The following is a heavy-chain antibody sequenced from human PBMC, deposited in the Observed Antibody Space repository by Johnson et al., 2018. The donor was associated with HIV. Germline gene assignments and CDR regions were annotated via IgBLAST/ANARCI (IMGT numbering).Heavy chain of an antibody. J-gene: IGHJ3*02. V-gene: IGHV3-9*01. CDR2: ISWNSGSI. CDR3: AREGDYYDSSGYWAAFDI. CDR1: GFTFDDYA. D-gene: IGHD3-22*01. Sequence: VQLVESGGGLVQPGRSLRLSCAASGFTFDDYAMHWVRQAPGKGLEWVSGISWNSGSIGYADSVKGRFTISRDNAKNSLYLQMNSLRADDTAVYYCAREGDYYDSSGYWAAFDIWGKGTMVTVSS.